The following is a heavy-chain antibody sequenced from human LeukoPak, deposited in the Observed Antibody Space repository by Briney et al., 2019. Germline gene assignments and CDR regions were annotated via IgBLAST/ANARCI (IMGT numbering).Heavy chain of an antibody. CDR1: GFTFSSYS. CDR2: ISSSSSYI. D-gene: IGHD3-9*01. Sequence: GGSLRLSCAASGFTFSSYSMNWVRQAPGKGLEWVSSISSSSSYIYYADSVKGRFTISRDNAKNSLYLQMNSLRAEDTAVYYCARDGYDILTGGTYYYGMDVWGQGTTVTVSS. CDR3: ARDGYDILTGGTYYYGMDV. J-gene: IGHJ6*02. V-gene: IGHV3-21*01.